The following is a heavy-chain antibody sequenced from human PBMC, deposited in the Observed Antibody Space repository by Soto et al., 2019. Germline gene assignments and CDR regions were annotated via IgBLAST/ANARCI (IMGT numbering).Heavy chain of an antibody. V-gene: IGHV3-72*01. Sequence: EVQLVESGGGLVQPGGSLRLSCAASGFTFSDHYMDWVRQAPGKGLEWVGRTRNKANSYTTEYAASVKGRFTISRDDSKNSLYLQMNSLKTEDTAVYYCAREGGYSSGYDYWGQGTLVTVSS. CDR2: TRNKANSYTT. J-gene: IGHJ4*02. CDR1: GFTFSDHY. CDR3: AREGGYSSGYDY. D-gene: IGHD6-19*01.